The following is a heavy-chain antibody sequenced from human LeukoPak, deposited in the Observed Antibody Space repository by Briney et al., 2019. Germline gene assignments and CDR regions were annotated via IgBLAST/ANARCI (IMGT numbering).Heavy chain of an antibody. Sequence: GASVKVSCKASGGTFTSYGISWVRQAPGQGLEWMGWISAYNGNTNYAQKLQGRVTMTTDTSTSTAYMELRSLRSDDAAVYYCARDLESSGYYYGLGYWGQGTLVTVSS. CDR3: ARDLESSGYYYGLGY. CDR2: ISAYNGNT. J-gene: IGHJ4*02. CDR1: GGTFTSYG. D-gene: IGHD3-22*01. V-gene: IGHV1-18*01.